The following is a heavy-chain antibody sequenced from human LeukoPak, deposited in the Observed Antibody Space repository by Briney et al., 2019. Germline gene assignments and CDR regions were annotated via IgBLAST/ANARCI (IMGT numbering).Heavy chain of an antibody. CDR2: IRYDGSNK. CDR3: AKGRIVGATYFDY. J-gene: IGHJ4*02. D-gene: IGHD1-26*01. CDR1: GFTFSSYG. Sequence: PGGSLRLSCAASGFTFSSYGMHWVRQAPGKGLEWVAFIRYDGSNKYYADSVKGRFTISRDNSKNTLYLQMNSLRAEDTAVYYCAKGRIVGATYFDYWGQGTLVTVSS. V-gene: IGHV3-30*02.